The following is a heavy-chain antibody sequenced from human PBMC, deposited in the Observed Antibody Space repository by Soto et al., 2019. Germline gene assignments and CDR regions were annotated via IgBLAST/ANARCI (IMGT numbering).Heavy chain of an antibody. CDR1: GFAFSRYW. D-gene: IGHD2-2*03. J-gene: IGHJ4*02. CDR2: ITGDGTNT. CDR3: ARDVGYGTPFDY. V-gene: IGHV3-74*01. Sequence: EVQLVQSGGGLVQPGGSLRLSCAASGFAFSRYWLHWVRQAPGKGLMIVSRITGDGTNTAYANSVKGRFTIYRDNAKNMVYLQMDSLKAEDTAVYYCARDVGYGTPFDYWGQGALVTVSS.